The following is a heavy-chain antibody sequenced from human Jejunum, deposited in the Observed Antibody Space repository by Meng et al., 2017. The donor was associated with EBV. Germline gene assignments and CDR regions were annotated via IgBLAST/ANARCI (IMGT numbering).Heavy chain of an antibody. CDR1: GYTVTRYG. D-gene: IGHD5-12*01. Sequence: QVPLVQSGVEVKKPGASVKVFCKTSGYTVTRYGISWVRQAPGHGPEWMGWITVYNGNTNYAPRLQGRVTMTTDLSTSTAYMELRSLRSDDTAVYYCARDSSGYNANDKVSDYWGQGTLVTVSS. CDR2: ITVYNGNT. V-gene: IGHV1-18*01. J-gene: IGHJ4*01. CDR3: ARDSSGYNANDKVSDY.